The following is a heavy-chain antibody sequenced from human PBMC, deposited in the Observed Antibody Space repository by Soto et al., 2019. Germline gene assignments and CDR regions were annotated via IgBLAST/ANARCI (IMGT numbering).Heavy chain of an antibody. D-gene: IGHD2-15*01. J-gene: IGHJ4*02. CDR2: IKSKTDGGTT. V-gene: IGHV3-15*07. CDR1: GFTFSNAW. Sequence: GGSLRLSCAASGFTFSNAWMNWVRQAPGKGLEWVGRIKSKTDGGTTDYAAPVKGRFTISRDDSKNTLYLQMNSLKTEDTAVYYCTTGSVSRALGSGGSCHVDYWGQGTLVTVSS. CDR3: TTGSVSRALGSGGSCHVDY.